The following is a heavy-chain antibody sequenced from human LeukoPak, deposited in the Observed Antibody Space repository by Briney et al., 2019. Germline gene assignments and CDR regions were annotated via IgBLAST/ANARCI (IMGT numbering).Heavy chain of an antibody. CDR3: AREGVIKSFDF. D-gene: IGHD3-3*01. Sequence: ASVKVSCKASGYTFTGYYMHWVRQAPGQGLEWMGWINPNSGDTNYAQKFQGRVTMTRDTSISTAYMDLSRLRSDDTAVYYCAREGVIKSFDFWGQGTLVTVSS. V-gene: IGHV1-2*02. CDR2: INPNSGDT. CDR1: GYTFTGYY. J-gene: IGHJ4*02.